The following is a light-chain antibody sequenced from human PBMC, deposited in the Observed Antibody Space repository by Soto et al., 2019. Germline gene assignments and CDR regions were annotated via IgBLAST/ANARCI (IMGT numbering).Light chain of an antibody. V-gene: IGKV1-39*01. CDR2: AAS. Sequence: DIQMTQSPSSLSASVGDRVIITCRASQTIGTNLNWYQQKAGKVHRLLIYAASRLQSWVPSRFTGSGSGTDFTLTINSLQSEDFATYHCQQAYSSRTFGQGTKVDFK. CDR1: QTIGTN. J-gene: IGKJ1*01. CDR3: QQAYSSRT.